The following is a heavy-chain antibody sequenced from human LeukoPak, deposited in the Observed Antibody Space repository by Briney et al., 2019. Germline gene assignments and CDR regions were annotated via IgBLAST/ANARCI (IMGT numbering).Heavy chain of an antibody. CDR3: ARHEGYCSSTSCYRGWFDP. CDR2: IYPGDSDT. CDR1: GYSFTSYW. V-gene: IGHV5-51*01. J-gene: IGHJ5*02. D-gene: IGHD2-2*01. Sequence: RGESLQISCKGSGYSFTSYWIGWVRQMPGKGLEWMGIIYPGDSDTRYSPSFQGQVTISADKSISTAYLQWSSLKASDTAMYYCARHEGYCSSTSCYRGWFDPWGQGTLVTVSS.